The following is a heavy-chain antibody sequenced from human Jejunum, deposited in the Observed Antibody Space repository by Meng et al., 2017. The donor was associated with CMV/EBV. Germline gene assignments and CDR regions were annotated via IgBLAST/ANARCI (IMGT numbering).Heavy chain of an antibody. CDR3: ARGREYYSDTTGYYSNWFDP. Sequence: DYYWSWIRQSPGKGLEWFGYISSSGNTYYNPSPESRSRVTISRDTSKNQFSLKLNSVTAADTAVYYCARGREYYSDTTGYYSNWFDPWGQGTLVTVSS. CDR2: ISSSGNT. D-gene: IGHD3-22*01. V-gene: IGHV4-30-4*01. CDR1: DYY. J-gene: IGHJ5*02.